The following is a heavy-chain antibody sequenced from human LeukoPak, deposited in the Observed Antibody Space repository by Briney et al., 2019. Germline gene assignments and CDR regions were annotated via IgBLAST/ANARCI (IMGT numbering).Heavy chain of an antibody. Sequence: GGSLRLSCAASGFTFSNYWMSWVRQAPGKGLEWVSLISGSGGNTYYADSVKGRFTISRDNSKNTLYLQMNSLRAEDTAVYYCAKDPSDYYDSSGYFDPWGQGTLVTVSS. CDR1: GFTFSNYW. CDR3: AKDPSDYYDSSGYFDP. D-gene: IGHD3-22*01. V-gene: IGHV3-23*01. J-gene: IGHJ5*02. CDR2: ISGSGGNT.